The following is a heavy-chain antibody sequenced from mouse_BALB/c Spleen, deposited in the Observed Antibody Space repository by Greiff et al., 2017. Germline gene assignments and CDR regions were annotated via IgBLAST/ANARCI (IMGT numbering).Heavy chain of an antibody. CDR3: ARSYYRYDFAY. D-gene: IGHD2-14*01. V-gene: IGHV14-3*02. CDR1: GFNIKDTY. CDR2: IDPANGNT. Sequence: EVKLMESGAELVKPGASVKLSCTASGFNIKDTYMHWVKQRPEQGLEWIGRIDPANGNTKYDPKFQGKATITADTSSNTAYLQLSSLTSEDTAVYYCARSYYRYDFAYWGQGTLVTVSA. J-gene: IGHJ3*01.